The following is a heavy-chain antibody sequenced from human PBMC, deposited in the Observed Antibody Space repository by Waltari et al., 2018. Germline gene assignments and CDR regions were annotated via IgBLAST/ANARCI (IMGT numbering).Heavy chain of an antibody. CDR3: ARRRYGSSHSDF. CDR1: GGSISSDSYY. V-gene: IGHV4-39*01. J-gene: IGHJ4*02. D-gene: IGHD6-13*01. CDR2: IHYSGSP. Sequence: QLQLQESGPGLVKPSETLSLTCTVSGGSISSDSYYWGWIRQPPGKGLEWIGNIHYSGSPHYTPSLKRRVTLSVDTPKNQFSLRLNSVTAADTAVYYCARRRYGSSHSDFWGQGTLVTVSS.